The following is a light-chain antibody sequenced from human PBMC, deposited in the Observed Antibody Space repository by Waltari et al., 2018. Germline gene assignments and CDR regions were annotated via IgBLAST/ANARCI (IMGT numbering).Light chain of an antibody. CDR1: SLRSYS. V-gene: IGLV3-19*01. Sequence: SSELTQDPAVSVAMGQTVRITCQGDSLRSYSASWYQQRPGQAPILVMYAKNNRPSGVPDRFSGSSSHNTASLTITGAQAEDEASYYCHSRDASGVAGSFGGGTKLTVL. CDR2: AKN. CDR3: HSRDASGVAGS. J-gene: IGLJ2*01.